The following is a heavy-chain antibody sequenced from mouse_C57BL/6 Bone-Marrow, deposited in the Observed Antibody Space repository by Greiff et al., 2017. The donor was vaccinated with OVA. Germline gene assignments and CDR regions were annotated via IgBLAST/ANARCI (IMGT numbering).Heavy chain of an antibody. CDR2: IYPRSGNT. V-gene: IGHV1-81*01. Sequence: VKLMESGAELARPGASVKLSCKASGYTFTSYGISWVKQRTGQGLEWIGEIYPRSGNTYYNEKFKGKATLTADKSSSTAYMELRSLTSEDSVVYFCAREPYYGSSPALYWYFDVWGTGTTVTVSS. D-gene: IGHD1-1*01. CDR3: AREPYYGSSPALYWYFDV. J-gene: IGHJ1*03. CDR1: GYTFTSYG.